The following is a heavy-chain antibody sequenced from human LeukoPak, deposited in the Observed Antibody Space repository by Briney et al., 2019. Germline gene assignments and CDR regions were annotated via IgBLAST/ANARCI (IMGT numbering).Heavy chain of an antibody. CDR2: ISYDGNNK. CDR3: TRDPEYYYGSGSYGNYFDY. V-gene: IGHV3-30-3*01. J-gene: IGHJ4*02. CDR1: GFTFSSYA. Sequence: PGGSLRLSCAAPGFTFSSYAMHWVRQAPGKGLEWVAVISYDGNNKYYADSVKGRFTISRDNSKNTLYLQMNSLRAEDTAVYYCTRDPEYYYGSGSYGNYFDYWGQGTLVTVSS. D-gene: IGHD3-10*01.